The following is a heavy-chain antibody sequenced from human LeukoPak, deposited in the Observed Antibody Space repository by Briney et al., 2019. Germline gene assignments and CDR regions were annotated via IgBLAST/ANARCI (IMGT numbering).Heavy chain of an antibody. D-gene: IGHD5-12*01. CDR2: MSGSGGNI. Sequence: GGSLRLSCAASGFTFSSYSMNWVRQAPGKGLEWVSAMSGSGGNIYYADSVKGRFTISRDNSKNTLYLRMNSLRGEDTALYYCTKGAESGYVLPFDHWGQGTLVTVSS. CDR1: GFTFSSYS. CDR3: TKGAESGYVLPFDH. V-gene: IGHV3-23*01. J-gene: IGHJ4*02.